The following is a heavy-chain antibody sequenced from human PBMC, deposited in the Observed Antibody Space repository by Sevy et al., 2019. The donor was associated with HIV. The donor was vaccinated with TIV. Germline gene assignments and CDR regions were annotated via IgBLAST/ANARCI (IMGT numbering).Heavy chain of an antibody. CDR2: ISAYNGNT. J-gene: IGHJ3*02. CDR1: GYTFTSYG. D-gene: IGHD6-19*01. CDR3: ARDRAGIAVAGDYDAFDI. Sequence: ASVKVSCKASGYTFTSYGISWVRQAPGQGLEWMGWISAYNGNTNYAQKLQGRVTMTTDTSTSTAYMELRSLRSDDTAVYYCARDRAGIAVAGDYDAFDIWGQRTMVTVS. V-gene: IGHV1-18*04.